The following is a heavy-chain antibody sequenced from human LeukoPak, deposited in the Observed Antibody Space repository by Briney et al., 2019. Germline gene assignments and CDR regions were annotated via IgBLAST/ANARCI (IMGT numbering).Heavy chain of an antibody. CDR1: GFTVSSNY. CDR3: AKGITVMMVAPGY. V-gene: IGHV3-53*01. Sequence: HTGGSLRLSCAASGFTVSSNYMTWVRQAPGKGLGWVSVIYSNNTTFYADSVKGRFTISRDKSKNTLYLQMNSLRAEDTAVYYCAKGITVMMVAPGYWGQGTLVTVSS. CDR2: IYSNNTT. J-gene: IGHJ4*02. D-gene: IGHD3-22*01.